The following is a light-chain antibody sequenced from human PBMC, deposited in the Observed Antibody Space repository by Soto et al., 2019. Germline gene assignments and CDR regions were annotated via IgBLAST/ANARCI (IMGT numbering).Light chain of an antibody. CDR2: DAS. CDR3: QQYNRYSLT. CDR1: QSISSW. Sequence: DIQMTQSPSTLSASVGDRVTITCPASQSISSWLAWYQQKPGKAPKLLIYDASSLESGVPSRFSGSGSDTEFTLTINNLQPDDFATYHCQQYNRYSLTFGGGTKVEIK. V-gene: IGKV1-5*01. J-gene: IGKJ4*01.